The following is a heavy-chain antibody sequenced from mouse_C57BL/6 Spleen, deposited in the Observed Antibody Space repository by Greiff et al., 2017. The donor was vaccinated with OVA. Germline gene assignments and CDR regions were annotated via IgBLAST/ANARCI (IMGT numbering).Heavy chain of an antibody. CDR3: AREGNYYYGSSPWYFDY. J-gene: IGHJ2*01. Sequence: QVQLQQSGAELVKPGASVKISCKASGYAFSSYWMNWVKQRPGKGLEWIGQIYPGDGDTNYNGKFKGKATLTADKSSSTAYMQLSSLTSEDSAVYFCAREGNYYYGSSPWYFDYWGQGTTLTVSS. CDR2: IYPGDGDT. D-gene: IGHD1-1*01. V-gene: IGHV1-80*01. CDR1: GYAFSSYW.